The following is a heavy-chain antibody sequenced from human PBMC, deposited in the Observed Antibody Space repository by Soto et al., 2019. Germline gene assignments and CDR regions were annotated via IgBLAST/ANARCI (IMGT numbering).Heavy chain of an antibody. J-gene: IGHJ4*02. CDR3: ARSVAGSGFDL. Sequence: SQTLSLTCAISGDSVSTNTAAWNRIRACPSRGREWLGRTYYRSNWRHDYAVSVKSRITVNPDTSKNHFSLQLNSVTPDDTAVYYCARSVAGSGFDLWGQGTLVTVSS. D-gene: IGHD6-19*01. CDR1: GDSVSTNTAA. V-gene: IGHV6-1*01. CDR2: TYYRSNWRH.